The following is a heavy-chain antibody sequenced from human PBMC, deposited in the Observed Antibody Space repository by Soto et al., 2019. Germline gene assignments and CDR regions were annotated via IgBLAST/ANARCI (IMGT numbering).Heavy chain of an antibody. V-gene: IGHV3-48*02. CDR2: ISRSSSTI. Sequence: GGSLRLSCAASGFSFNTYSMNWFRQAPGKGLEWVSYISRSSSTISYADSVKGRFTISRDNAKNSLYLQMNSLRDEDTAVYYCARDPGYYDSSGYYYKAFDIWGQGTMVTVSS. J-gene: IGHJ3*02. CDR1: GFSFNTYS. CDR3: ARDPGYYDSSGYYYKAFDI. D-gene: IGHD3-22*01.